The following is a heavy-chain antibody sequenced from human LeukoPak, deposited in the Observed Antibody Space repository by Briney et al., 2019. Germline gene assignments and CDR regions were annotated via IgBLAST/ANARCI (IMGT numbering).Heavy chain of an antibody. Sequence: GGSLRLSCAASGFTFSTYSISWVRQAPGMGLEWVSSISSSSSNIYYADSVKGRFTISRDNAKNSLYLQMNSLRAEDTAVYYCARDLERDYYYAPQRPHAFDIWGQGTMVTVSS. J-gene: IGHJ3*02. D-gene: IGHD3-10*01. CDR3: ARDLERDYYYAPQRPHAFDI. CDR1: GFTFSTYS. CDR2: ISSSSSNI. V-gene: IGHV3-21*01.